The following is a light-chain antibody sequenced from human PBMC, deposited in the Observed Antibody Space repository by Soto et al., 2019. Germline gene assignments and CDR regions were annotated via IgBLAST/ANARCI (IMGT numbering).Light chain of an antibody. CDR1: SSDVGSYNH. CDR2: EVI. CDR3: SSYAGSKNFVV. V-gene: IGLV2-8*01. J-gene: IGLJ2*01. Sequence: SALTQPASVSGSPGQSITISCTGTSSDVGSYNHVSWYQHHPGKAPKLLIYEVIKRPSGIPDRFSGSKSDNTASLTVSGLQGEDEADYYCSSYAGSKNFVVFGGGTKVTVL.